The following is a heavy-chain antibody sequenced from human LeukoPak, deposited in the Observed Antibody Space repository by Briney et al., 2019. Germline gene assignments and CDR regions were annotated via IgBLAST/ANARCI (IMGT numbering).Heavy chain of an antibody. Sequence: GGSLRLSCAVSGFSFGNYAMSWVRQAPGKGLEWVSAISGSGGSTYYADSVKGRFTISRDNPKNTLYLQMNSLRAEDTAVYYCAKDLDTAMGSDAFDIWGQGTMVTVSS. D-gene: IGHD5-18*01. V-gene: IGHV3-23*01. CDR1: GFSFGNYA. CDR3: AKDLDTAMGSDAFDI. CDR2: ISGSGGST. J-gene: IGHJ3*02.